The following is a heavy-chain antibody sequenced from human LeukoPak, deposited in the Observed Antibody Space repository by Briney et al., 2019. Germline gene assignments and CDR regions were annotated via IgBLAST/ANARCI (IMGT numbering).Heavy chain of an antibody. CDR1: GFTVSSNY. V-gene: IGHV3-66*01. CDR2: IYSGGST. D-gene: IGHD3-10*01. Sequence: GGSLRLSCAASGFTVSSNYMSWVRQAPGKGLEWVSVIYSGGSTYYADSVKGRFTISRDNSKNTLYLQMNSLRAEDTAVYYCAKEKLWFGELLEVTLDYWGQGTLVTVSS. CDR3: AKEKLWFGELLEVTLDY. J-gene: IGHJ4*02.